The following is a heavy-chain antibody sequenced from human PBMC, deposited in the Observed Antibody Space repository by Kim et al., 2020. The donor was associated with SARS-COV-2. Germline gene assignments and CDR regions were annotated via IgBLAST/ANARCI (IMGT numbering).Heavy chain of an antibody. J-gene: IGHJ6*02. D-gene: IGHD3-16*01. Sequence: GGSLRLSCTASGFTFDDYAIHCVRQAPGKGLEWVSLVSWDGANTYYGDSVKGRFTISRDNSNNSLYLQMSSLRTEDTALYFCARDLRGGDHFYYYGMDVWGRGTMVTVSS. V-gene: IGHV3-43D*03. CDR1: GFTFDDYA. CDR2: VSWDGANT. CDR3: ARDLRGGDHFYYYGMDV.